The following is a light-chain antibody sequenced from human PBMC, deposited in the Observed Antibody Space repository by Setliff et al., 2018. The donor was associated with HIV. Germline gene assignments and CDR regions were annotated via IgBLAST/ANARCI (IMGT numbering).Light chain of an antibody. J-gene: IGLJ1*01. CDR2: DVT. V-gene: IGLV2-11*01. CDR3: SSFAGRLQG. Sequence: QSVLTQPRSVSGSPGQSVTIPCTGTSSDVGSYNYVTWYQQHPGKVPKLMIYDVTRRPSGVPDRFSGSRSGNTASLTISGLQAEDEADYYCSSFAGRLQGFGTGTKVTVL. CDR1: SSDVGSYNY.